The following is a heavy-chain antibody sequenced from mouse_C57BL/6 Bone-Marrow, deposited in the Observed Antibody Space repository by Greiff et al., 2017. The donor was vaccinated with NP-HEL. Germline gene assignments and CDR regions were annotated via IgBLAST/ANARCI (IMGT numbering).Heavy chain of an antibody. CDR1: GFTFSDYG. CDR3: ARRDFMDY. V-gene: IGHV5-17*01. Sequence: EVHLVESGGGLVKPGGSLKLSCAASGFTFSDYGMHWVRQAPEKGLEWVAYISSGSSTIYYADTVKGRFTISRDKAKNTLFLQMTSLRAEDTARYYCARRDFMDYWGQGTSVTVSS. CDR2: ISSGSSTI. J-gene: IGHJ4*01.